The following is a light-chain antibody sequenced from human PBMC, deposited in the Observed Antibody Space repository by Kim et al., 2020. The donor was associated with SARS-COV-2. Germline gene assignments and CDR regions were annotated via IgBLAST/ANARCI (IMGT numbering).Light chain of an antibody. CDR1: QRVSSTY. V-gene: IGKV3-20*01. CDR2: GVS. Sequence: EIVLTQSPRTLSLSPGERATLSCRASQRVSSTYLAWYQQRPGQAPRLLMYGVSNRATGIPDRFSGSGSGTDFTLTISRLEPEDFAVYYCLQYGSSSYTFGQGTKLEIK. CDR3: LQYGSSSYT. J-gene: IGKJ2*01.